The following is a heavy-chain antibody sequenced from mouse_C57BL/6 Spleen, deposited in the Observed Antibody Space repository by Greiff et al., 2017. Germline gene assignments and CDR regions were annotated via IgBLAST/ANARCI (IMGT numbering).Heavy chain of an antibody. Sequence: QVQLQQPGAELVRPGSSVKLSCKASGYTFTSYWMHWVKQRPIQGLEWIGNIDPSDSETHYNQKFKDKATLTVDKSSSTAYMQLSSLTSEDSAVYYCARGWSNYRYFDVWGTVTTVTVSS. D-gene: IGHD2-3*01. CDR2: IDPSDSET. V-gene: IGHV1-52*01. CDR3: ARGWSNYRYFDV. CDR1: GYTFTSYW. J-gene: IGHJ1*03.